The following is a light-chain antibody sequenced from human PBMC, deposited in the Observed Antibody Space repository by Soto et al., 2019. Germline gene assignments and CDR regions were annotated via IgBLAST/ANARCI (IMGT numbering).Light chain of an antibody. Sequence: IVLSQSPSTLSLSPGERATLSCRASQSVSSYLAWYQQKPGQAPRLLIYDASNRATGIPARFSGSGSGTDFTLTISSLEPEDFAVYYCQQRSNWPRTFGQGTKVDTK. CDR2: DAS. J-gene: IGKJ1*01. CDR1: QSVSSY. CDR3: QQRSNWPRT. V-gene: IGKV3-11*01.